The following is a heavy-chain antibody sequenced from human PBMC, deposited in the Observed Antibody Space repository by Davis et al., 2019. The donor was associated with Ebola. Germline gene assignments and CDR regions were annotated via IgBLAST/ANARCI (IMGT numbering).Heavy chain of an antibody. CDR1: GGSISSGSYY. J-gene: IGHJ6*03. D-gene: IGHD2-2*01. CDR2: VYSSGST. Sequence: PSETLSLTCTVSGGSISSGSYYWSWIRQPAGKGLEWIGHVYSSGSTNYNPSLKSRLSISVGPSKDQFSLRLTSVTAADTAVYYCARGRRYQLLRGSSFYYHYYMDVWGKGTTVTVSS. CDR3: ARGRRYQLLRGSSFYYHYYMDV. V-gene: IGHV4-61*10.